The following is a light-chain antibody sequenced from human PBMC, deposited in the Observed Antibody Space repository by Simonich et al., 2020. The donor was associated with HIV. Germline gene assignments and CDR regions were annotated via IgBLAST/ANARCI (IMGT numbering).Light chain of an antibody. Sequence: DIVMTQSPLSLPVTPGEPASISCRSSQILLHSNGYNYLDWYLQKPGQSPQVLFYLGSNRASGVPDRFSGSGSGTDFTLKISRVEAEDVGVYYCMQALQTPRTFGQGTKVEIK. CDR3: MQALQTPRT. CDR2: LGS. V-gene: IGKV2-28*01. J-gene: IGKJ1*01. CDR1: QILLHSNGYNY.